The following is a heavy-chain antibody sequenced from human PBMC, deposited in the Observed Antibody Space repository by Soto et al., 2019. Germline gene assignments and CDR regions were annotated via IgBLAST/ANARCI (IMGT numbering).Heavy chain of an antibody. CDR1: GGTFSSYT. CDR2: IIPILGIA. CDR3: ARGSGAYYYGMDV. V-gene: IGHV1-69*02. Sequence: SVKVSCKASGGTFSSYTISWVRQAPGQGLEWMGRIIPILGIANYAQKFQGRVTITADKSTSTAYMELSSLRSEDTAVYYCARGSGAYYYGMDVWGQGTTVTVSS. J-gene: IGHJ6*02. D-gene: IGHD3-10*01.